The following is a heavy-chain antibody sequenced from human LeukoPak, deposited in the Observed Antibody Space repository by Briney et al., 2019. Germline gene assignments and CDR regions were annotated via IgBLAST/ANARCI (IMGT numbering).Heavy chain of an antibody. CDR1: GYTFTSYG. D-gene: IGHD6-13*01. CDR2: INPSGGST. J-gene: IGHJ4*02. CDR3: ARDLEQQLVLFDY. V-gene: IGHV1-46*01. Sequence: GASVKVSCKASGYTFTSYGISWVRQAPGQGLEWMGIINPSGGSTSYAQKFQGRVTMTRDTSTSTVYMELSSLRSEDTAVYYCARDLEQQLVLFDYWGQGTLVTVSS.